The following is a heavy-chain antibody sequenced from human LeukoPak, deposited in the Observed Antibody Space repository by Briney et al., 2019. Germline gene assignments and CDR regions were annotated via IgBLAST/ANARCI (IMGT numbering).Heavy chain of an antibody. J-gene: IGHJ6*03. D-gene: IGHD3-22*01. CDR3: ATNYHTSGYNYYFYMDV. CDR1: GHSISSGYY. CDR2: IYHSGTT. Sequence: SETLSLTCAVSGHSISSGYYWGWIRQPPGKGLEWIGSIYHSGTTYYNPSVKSQVTISVDTSKNQFSLNLSSVTAADTAVYCCATNYHTSGYNYYFYMDVWGKGTTVTVSS. V-gene: IGHV4-38-2*01.